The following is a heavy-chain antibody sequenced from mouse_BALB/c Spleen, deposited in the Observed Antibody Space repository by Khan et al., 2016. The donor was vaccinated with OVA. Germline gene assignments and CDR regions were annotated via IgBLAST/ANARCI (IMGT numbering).Heavy chain of an antibody. CDR1: GYSITSDYA. V-gene: IGHV3-2*02. CDR3: GRFYGGDFDY. CDR2: ITYSSNT. Sequence: EVQLQESGPGLVKPSQSLSLTCTVTGYSITSDYAWNWIRKFPGNKLEWMGFITYSSNTNYNPSLKSRFSLTRDTSKNQFFLQLKSVTTEDTATYYRGRFYGGDFDYWGQGTTLTVSS. D-gene: IGHD1-1*01. J-gene: IGHJ2*01.